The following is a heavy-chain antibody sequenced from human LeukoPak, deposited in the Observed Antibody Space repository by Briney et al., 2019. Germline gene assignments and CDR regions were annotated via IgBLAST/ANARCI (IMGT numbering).Heavy chain of an antibody. V-gene: IGHV3-33*01. Sequence: GGSLRLSCAASGFTFSSHGMHWVRQAPGKGLEWVAVIWHDGGRKHYADSVQGRLTISRDNSNNTVFLQMNSLRVEDTAVYYCARDYSSSRAGKGLDYWGQGTLVIVFS. D-gene: IGHD6-6*01. J-gene: IGHJ4*02. CDR1: GFTFSSHG. CDR3: ARDYSSSRAGKGLDY. CDR2: IWHDGGRK.